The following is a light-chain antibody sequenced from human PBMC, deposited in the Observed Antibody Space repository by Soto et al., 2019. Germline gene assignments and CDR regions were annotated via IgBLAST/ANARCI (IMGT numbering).Light chain of an antibody. V-gene: IGLV2-11*01. CDR3: NSYTSSTSLPYV. CDR2: DVT. J-gene: IGLJ1*01. Sequence: QSALTQPRSVSGSPGQSVTISCTGTSSDIGGYNYVSWYQQHPGKAPELIIFDVTKRPSGVPVRFSGSKSGNTASLTISALQAEDEADYFCNSYTSSTSLPYVFGTGTKVTVL. CDR1: SSDIGGYNY.